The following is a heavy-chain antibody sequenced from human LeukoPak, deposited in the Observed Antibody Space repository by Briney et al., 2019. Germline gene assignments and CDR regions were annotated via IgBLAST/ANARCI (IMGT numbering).Heavy chain of an antibody. CDR2: ISGSGGST. J-gene: IGHJ5*02. CDR3: AKPYLRGLQRWFDP. Sequence: GGSLRLSCAASGFTFSSYAMSWVRQAPGKGLEWVSAISGSGGSTYYADYVKGRFTISRDNSKNTLYLQMNSLRAEDTAVYYCAKPYLRGLQRWFDPWGQGTLVTVSS. V-gene: IGHV3-23*01. CDR1: GFTFSSYA. D-gene: IGHD5-24*01.